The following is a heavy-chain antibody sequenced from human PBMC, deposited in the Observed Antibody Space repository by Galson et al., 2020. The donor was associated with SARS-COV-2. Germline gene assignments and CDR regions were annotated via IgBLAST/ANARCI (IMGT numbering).Heavy chain of an antibody. CDR2: INPNSGGT. Sequence: ASVKVSCKASGYTFTGYYMHWVRQALGQGLEWMGWINPNSGGTNYAQKFQGRVTMTRDTSISTAYMELSRLRSDDTAVYYCARVAEYYDILPGYYPLFDYWGQGTLVTVSS. D-gene: IGHD3-9*01. CDR1: GYTFTGYY. CDR3: ARVAEYYDILPGYYPLFDY. J-gene: IGHJ4*02. V-gene: IGHV1-2*02.